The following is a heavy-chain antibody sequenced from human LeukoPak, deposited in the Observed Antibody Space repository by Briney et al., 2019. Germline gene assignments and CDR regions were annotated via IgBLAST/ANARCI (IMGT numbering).Heavy chain of an antibody. CDR1: GGTFSSYA. V-gene: IGHV1-69*04. CDR2: IIPILGIA. Sequence: SVEVSCKASGGTFSSYAISWVRQAPGQGLEWMGRIIPILGIANYAQKFQGRVTITADKSTSTAYMELSSLRSEDTAVYYCAREGDYYDSSGYCYYFDYWGQGTLVTVSS. J-gene: IGHJ4*02. CDR3: AREGDYYDSSGYCYYFDY. D-gene: IGHD3-22*01.